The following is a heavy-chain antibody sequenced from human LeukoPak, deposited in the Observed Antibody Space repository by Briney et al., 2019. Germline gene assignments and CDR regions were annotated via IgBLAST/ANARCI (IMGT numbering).Heavy chain of an antibody. CDR3: ARGGVSDTFDI. Sequence: GGSLRLSCAASGFTFSSYAMHWVRQAPGKGLEWVAVISYDGSNKYYADSVKGRFTISRDNSKNTLYLQMNSLRAEDTAVYYCARGGVSDTFDIWGQGTMVTVSS. CDR2: ISYDGSNK. CDR1: GFTFSSYA. J-gene: IGHJ3*02. D-gene: IGHD6-25*01. V-gene: IGHV3-30*04.